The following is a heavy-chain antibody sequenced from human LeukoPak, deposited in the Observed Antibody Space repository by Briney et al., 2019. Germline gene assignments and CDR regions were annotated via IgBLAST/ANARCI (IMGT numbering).Heavy chain of an antibody. CDR3: TSRGWIVGLVDY. J-gene: IGHJ4*02. D-gene: IGHD3-22*01. V-gene: IGHV4-39*01. CDR1: GGSISSSSYY. Sequence: SETLSLTCTVSGGSISSSSYYWGWIRQPPGKGLEWIASIYYSGTTYYNPSLKSRVTISAYTSKNQFSLKLSSVTAADTAVYYCTSRGWIVGLVDYWGQGTLVTASS. CDR2: IYYSGTT.